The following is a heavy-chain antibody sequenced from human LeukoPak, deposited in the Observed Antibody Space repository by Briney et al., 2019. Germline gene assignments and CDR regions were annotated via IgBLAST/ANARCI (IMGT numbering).Heavy chain of an antibody. Sequence: GGSLRLSCVGSGFTFSSHWMSWVRQAPGKGLEWVAIINKDGSEQYYADSVKGRFTISRDNAKNSVYLQMDSLRDEDTAVYYCVRDPDALDYWGQGTLVTVSS. CDR1: GFTFSSHW. J-gene: IGHJ4*02. V-gene: IGHV3-7*01. CDR2: INKDGSEQ. CDR3: VRDPDALDY.